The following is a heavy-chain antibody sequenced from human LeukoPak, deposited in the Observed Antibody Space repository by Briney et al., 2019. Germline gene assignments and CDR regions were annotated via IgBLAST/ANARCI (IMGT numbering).Heavy chain of an antibody. Sequence: GGSLKLSCPASESGFSTTNMTGVPRSPGKGPKCLSTINGGGDRTYYADSVKGRFTISRDNSKNTVYLQMNSLRAEDTAAYYCVKNSGIWSFWGQGTLVTVSS. V-gene: IGHV3-23*01. CDR3: VKNSGIWSF. CDR2: INGGGDRT. D-gene: IGHD1-26*01. J-gene: IGHJ4*02. CDR1: ESGFSTTN.